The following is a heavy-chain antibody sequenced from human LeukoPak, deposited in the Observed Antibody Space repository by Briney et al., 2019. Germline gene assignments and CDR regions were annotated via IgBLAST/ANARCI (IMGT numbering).Heavy chain of an antibody. CDR3: ARGEVPAGNNWFDP. CDR1: GVSLSRGGYS. V-gene: IGHV4-61*02. CDR2: IYTSGST. D-gene: IGHD2-2*01. J-gene: IGHJ5*02. Sequence: SQTLSLTCTVSGVSLSRGGYSWTWIRQPPRKGLEWIGRIYTSGSTNYNPSLKSRVTMSVDTSKNQFSLKLSSVTAADTAVYYCARGEVPAGNNWFDPWGQGTLVTVSS.